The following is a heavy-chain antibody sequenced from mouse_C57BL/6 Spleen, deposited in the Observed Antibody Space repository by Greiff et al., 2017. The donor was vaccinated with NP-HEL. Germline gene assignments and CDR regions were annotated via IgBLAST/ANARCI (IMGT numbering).Heavy chain of an antibody. J-gene: IGHJ2*01. CDR3: ARRGDSNPYFDY. CDR1: GFSLTSYG. CDR2: IWSGGST. V-gene: IGHV2-2*01. Sequence: VQLQQSGPGLVQPSQSLSITCTVSGFSLTSYGVHWVRQSPGKGLEWLGVIWSGGSTDYNAAFISRLSISKDNSKSQVFFKMNSLQADDTAIYYCARRGDSNPYFDYWGQGTTLTVSS. D-gene: IGHD2-5*01.